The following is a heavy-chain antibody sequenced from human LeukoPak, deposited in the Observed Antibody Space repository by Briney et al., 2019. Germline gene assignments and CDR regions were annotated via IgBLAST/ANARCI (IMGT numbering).Heavy chain of an antibody. CDR1: GYRFTSYW. V-gene: IGHV5-51*01. CDR3: AISRGGYCSSTSCYAYDY. Sequence: GESLKISCKGSGYRFTSYWIGWVRQMPGKGLEWMGIIYPGGSDTRYSPSFQGQVTISADKSISTAYLQWSSLKASDTAMYYCAISRGGYCSSTSCYAYDYWGQGTLVTVSS. CDR2: IYPGGSDT. D-gene: IGHD2-2*01. J-gene: IGHJ4*02.